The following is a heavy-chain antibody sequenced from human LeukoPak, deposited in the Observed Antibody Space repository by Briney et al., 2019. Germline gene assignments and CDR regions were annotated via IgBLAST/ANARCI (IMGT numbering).Heavy chain of an antibody. D-gene: IGHD3-9*01. CDR3: ARDRVDILTGDYYFDY. Sequence: GASVKVSCKASGYTFTSYYMHWVRQAPGQGLEWMGIINPSGGSTSYAQKFQGRVTMTRDMSTSTVYMELSSLRSEDTAVYYCARDRVDILTGDYYFDYWGQGTLVTVSS. V-gene: IGHV1-46*01. J-gene: IGHJ4*02. CDR2: INPSGGST. CDR1: GYTFTSYY.